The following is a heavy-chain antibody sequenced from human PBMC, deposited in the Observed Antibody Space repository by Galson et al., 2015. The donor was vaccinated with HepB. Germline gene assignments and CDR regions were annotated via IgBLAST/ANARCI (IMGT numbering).Heavy chain of an antibody. Sequence: SLRLSCAASGFTFSSYGMHWVRQAPGKGLEWVAVISYDGSNKYYADSVKGRFTISRDNSKNTLYLQMNSLRAEDTAVYYCAKGGSSGWEYYFYYGMDVWGQGTTVTASS. CDR2: ISYDGSNK. J-gene: IGHJ6*02. CDR3: AKGGSSGWEYYFYYGMDV. CDR1: GFTFSSYG. V-gene: IGHV3-30*18. D-gene: IGHD6-19*01.